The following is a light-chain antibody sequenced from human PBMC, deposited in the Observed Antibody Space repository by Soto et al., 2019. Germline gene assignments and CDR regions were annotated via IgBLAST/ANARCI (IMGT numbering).Light chain of an antibody. V-gene: IGLV1-47*01. CDR1: SSNIGSNY. CDR3: AAWDGSLSGPV. J-gene: IGLJ2*01. CDR2: RNN. Sequence: QSVLTQPPSASGTPGQRVTISCSGSSSNIGSNYVYWYQQLPGTAPKLLIYRNNQRPSGVPDRFSGSKSGTSTSLAISGLRSEDEADYYCAAWDGSLSGPVFGGGTKLTV.